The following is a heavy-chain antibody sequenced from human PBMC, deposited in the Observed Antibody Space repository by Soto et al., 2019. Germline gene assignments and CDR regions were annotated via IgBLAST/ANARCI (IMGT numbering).Heavy chain of an antibody. D-gene: IGHD3-10*01. CDR3: ARGIWTMTRGAYYFDK. Sequence: ASVKVSCKASGYTFTSYAMHWGRQAPGQRLEWMGWVNAGNGHTKYSQNFQGRVTITRDTSASTVYMELSSLISEDAAVYYCARGIWTMTRGAYYFDKWGQGTLVTVSS. J-gene: IGHJ4*02. CDR1: GYTFTSYA. CDR2: VNAGNGHT. V-gene: IGHV1-3*01.